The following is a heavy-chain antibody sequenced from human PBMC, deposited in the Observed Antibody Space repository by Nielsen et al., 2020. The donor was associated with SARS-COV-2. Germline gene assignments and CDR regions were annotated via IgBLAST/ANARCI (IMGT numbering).Heavy chain of an antibody. J-gene: IGHJ6*02. D-gene: IGHD6-13*01. CDR1: WFNFNTYS. Sequence: GSLRLSCVASWFNFNTYSMNWVRQAPGTGLEWVSYISGGSATIYYADSVKVRFTISRDNVKNSLYLQLSSLSAEDTAVYFCARSPFHRSSWYSMDVWGQGTTVTVSS. V-gene: IGHV3-48*01. CDR2: ISGGSATI. CDR3: ARSPFHRSSWYSMDV.